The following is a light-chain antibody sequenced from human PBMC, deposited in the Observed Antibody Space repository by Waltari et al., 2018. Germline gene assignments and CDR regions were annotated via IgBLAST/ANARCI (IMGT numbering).Light chain of an antibody. V-gene: IGLV1-47*01. Sequence: QSALTQPPSASGTPGQGVTTSCSGSNSNIGRNYVYWYQQVSGAAPKLLRLKNEQRPSGVPDRFSGNRSGASASLAISGLRSEDEADYYCAVWDDDVNSWVFGGGTKLTVL. CDR1: NSNIGRNY. CDR3: AVWDDDVNSWV. CDR2: KNE. J-gene: IGLJ3*02.